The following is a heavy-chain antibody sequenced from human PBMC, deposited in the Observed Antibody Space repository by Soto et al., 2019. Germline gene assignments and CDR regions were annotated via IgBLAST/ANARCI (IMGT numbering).Heavy chain of an antibody. CDR1: GFTFSSYA. Sequence: PGGSLRLPCAASGFTFSSYAMHWVRQAPGKGLEWVAVISYDGSNKYYADSVKGRFTISRDNSKNTLYLQMNSLRAEDTAVYYCARDRYYYDSSGYYRSYYFDYWGQGTLVTVSS. V-gene: IGHV3-30-3*01. CDR3: ARDRYYYDSSGYYRSYYFDY. J-gene: IGHJ4*02. D-gene: IGHD3-22*01. CDR2: ISYDGSNK.